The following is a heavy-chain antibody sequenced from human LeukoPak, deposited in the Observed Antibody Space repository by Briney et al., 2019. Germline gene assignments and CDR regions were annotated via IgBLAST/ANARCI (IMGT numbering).Heavy chain of an antibody. J-gene: IGHJ4*02. V-gene: IGHV4-39*01. Sequence: PSETLSLTCTVSGGSISSSSYYWGWIRQPPGKGLEWIGGIYYSGSTYYNPSLKSRVTISVDTSKDQFSLKLSSVTAADTAVYYCARSREGFDYTKGGFDYWGQGTLVTVSS. CDR2: IYYSGST. CDR3: ARSREGFDYTKGGFDY. CDR1: GGSISSSSYY. D-gene: IGHD4-11*01.